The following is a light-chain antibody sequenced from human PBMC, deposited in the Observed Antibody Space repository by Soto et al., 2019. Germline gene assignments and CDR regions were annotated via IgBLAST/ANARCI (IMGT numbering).Light chain of an antibody. V-gene: IGKV1-5*03. CDR2: KAS. Sequence: DIPMNQSPYTLSASVGDRVTITCRASQYINRWLAWYQQKPGKAPKLLIYKASSLQSGVPSRFSGSGSGTEFTLTISSLQPDDFATYYCQQYNSYSYTFGQGTKLEIK. J-gene: IGKJ2*01. CDR3: QQYNSYSYT. CDR1: QYINRW.